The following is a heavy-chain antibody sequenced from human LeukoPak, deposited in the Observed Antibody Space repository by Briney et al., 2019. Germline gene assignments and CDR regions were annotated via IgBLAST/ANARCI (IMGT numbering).Heavy chain of an antibody. CDR2: INWNGGSS. V-gene: IGHV3-20*04. Sequence: PGGSLRLSCAASGFAFDDYGMSWVRQAPGKGLEWVSGINWNGGSSVYADSVKGRFTISRDNAKNSLYLQMNSLRAEDTALYYCARAYSSSWYFFDYWGQGTLVTVSS. CDR3: ARAYSSSWYFFDY. CDR1: GFAFDDYG. D-gene: IGHD6-13*01. J-gene: IGHJ4*02.